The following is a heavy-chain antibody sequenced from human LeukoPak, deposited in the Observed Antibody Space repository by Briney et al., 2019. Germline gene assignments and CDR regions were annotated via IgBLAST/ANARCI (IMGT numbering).Heavy chain of an antibody. J-gene: IGHJ5*02. D-gene: IGHD6-6*01. CDR2: IYTSGST. Sequence: SETLSLTCTVSGGSISSYYWSWIRQPAGKGLEWIGRIYTSGSTNYNPSLKSRVTMSVDTSENQFSLKLSSVTAADTAVYYCARGGYSTSSLWFDPWGQGTLVTVSS. CDR1: GGSISSYY. CDR3: ARGGYSTSSLWFDP. V-gene: IGHV4-4*07.